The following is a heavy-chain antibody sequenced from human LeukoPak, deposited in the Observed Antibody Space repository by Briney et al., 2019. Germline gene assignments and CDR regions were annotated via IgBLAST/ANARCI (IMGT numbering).Heavy chain of an antibody. CDR3: AKGDSSGWYGRGYFDY. CDR2: ISGSGGST. Sequence: PGGSLRLSCADSGFTFSSYAMSWVRQAPGKGLEWVSAISGSGGSTYYADSVKGRFTISRDNSKNTLYLQMNSLRAEDTAVYYCAKGDSSGWYGRGYFDYWGQGTLVTVSS. J-gene: IGHJ4*02. CDR1: GFTFSSYA. V-gene: IGHV3-23*01. D-gene: IGHD6-19*01.